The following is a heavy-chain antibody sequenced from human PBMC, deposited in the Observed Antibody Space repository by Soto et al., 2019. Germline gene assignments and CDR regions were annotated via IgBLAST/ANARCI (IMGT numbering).Heavy chain of an antibody. V-gene: IGHV3-48*01. J-gene: IGHJ4*02. D-gene: IGHD4-17*01. CDR3: ARDPGYGDYVFDY. CDR2: ISSSSTI. Sequence: GGSRSLASAASGFNFSSYGVKWVRPAPGKGLEWVSYISSSSTIYYADSVKGRFTISRDNAKNSLYLQMNSLRAEDTAVYYCARDPGYGDYVFDYWGQGTLVTVSS. CDR1: GFNFSSYG.